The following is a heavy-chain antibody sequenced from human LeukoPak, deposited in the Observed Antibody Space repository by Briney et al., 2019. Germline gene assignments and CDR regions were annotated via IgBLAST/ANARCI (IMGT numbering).Heavy chain of an antibody. V-gene: IGHV3-21*01. D-gene: IGHD2-15*01. CDR2: ISSSSSYI. J-gene: IGHJ4*02. CDR3: ARDMDLDIVVVVAATALDY. CDR1: GFTFSSYS. Sequence: GGSLRLSCAASGFTFSSYSMNWVRQAPGKELEWVSSISSSSSYIYYADSVKGRFTISRDNAKNSLYLQMNSLRAEDTAVYYCARDMDLDIVVVVAATALDYWGQGTLVTVSS.